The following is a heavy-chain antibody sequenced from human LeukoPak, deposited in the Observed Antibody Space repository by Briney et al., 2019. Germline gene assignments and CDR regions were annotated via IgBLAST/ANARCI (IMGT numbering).Heavy chain of an antibody. CDR2: IYSGGST. CDR1: GFTVSSNY. V-gene: IGHV3-53*01. J-gene: IGHJ4*02. Sequence: GGSLRLSCAASGFTVSSNYMSWVRQAPGKGLEWVSVIYSGGSTYYADSVKGRFTISRDNSKNTLYLQMNSLRAEDTAVYYCARGGGITVKTPRYFDYWGQGTLVTVSS. CDR3: ARGGGITVKTPRYFDY. D-gene: IGHD4-11*01.